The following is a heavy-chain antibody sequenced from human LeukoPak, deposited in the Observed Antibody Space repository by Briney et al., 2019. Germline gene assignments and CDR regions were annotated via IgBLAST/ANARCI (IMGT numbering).Heavy chain of an antibody. D-gene: IGHD5-24*01. CDR1: GYSFTSYW. Sequence: GESLKISCKGSGYSFTSYWIGWVRQMPGKGLEWMGIIYPGDSDTRYSPSFQGQATISADKSISTAYLQWSSLKASDTAMYYCARGWMATTHYFDYWGQGTLVTVSS. CDR2: IYPGDSDT. V-gene: IGHV5-51*01. CDR3: ARGWMATTHYFDY. J-gene: IGHJ4*02.